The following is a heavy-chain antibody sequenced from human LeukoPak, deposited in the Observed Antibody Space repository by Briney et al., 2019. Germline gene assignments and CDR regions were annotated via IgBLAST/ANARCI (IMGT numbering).Heavy chain of an antibody. CDR2: IWHDGSHE. D-gene: IGHD1-26*01. Sequence: PGRSLRLSCAASGFTFSTYGMHWVRQAPGKGLEWVALIWHDGSHESYADSVKGRFTISRDNSKNTLYLQMNSLRDEDTALYHCARDGRSGTSNPAFDIWGQGTMVTVSS. CDR1: GFTFSTYG. CDR3: ARDGRSGTSNPAFDI. V-gene: IGHV3-33*01. J-gene: IGHJ3*02.